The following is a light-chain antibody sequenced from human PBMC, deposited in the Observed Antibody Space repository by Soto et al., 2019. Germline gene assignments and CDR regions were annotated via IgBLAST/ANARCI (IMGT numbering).Light chain of an antibody. CDR3: QQYNSYSGA. J-gene: IGKJ1*01. CDR1: QSISSW. Sequence: DIQMTQSPSTLSASVGDRVTITCRASQSISSWLAWYQQKPGKAPKLLIYDGSNLESGVPARFSGSGSGTEFTLTISSLQPDDVAAYYCQQYNSYSGAFGQGTKVDIK. V-gene: IGKV1-5*01. CDR2: DGS.